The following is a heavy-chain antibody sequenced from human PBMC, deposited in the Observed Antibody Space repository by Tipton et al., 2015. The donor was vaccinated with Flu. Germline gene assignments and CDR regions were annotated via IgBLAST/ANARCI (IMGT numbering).Heavy chain of an antibody. CDR2: ICQSGST. D-gene: IGHD4-11*01. V-gene: IGHV4-38-2*02. CDR1: GDSIRSSDYY. J-gene: IGHJ5*02. CDR3: ARRDYSNYVSEPRNWFDL. Sequence: TLSLTCTVSGDSIRSSDYYWGWIRQPPGKGLEWTGNICQSGSTYDNPSLKSRVTISVDRSKNQFSLKLTSVTAADTAVYWCARRDYSNYVSEPRNWFDLWSQGTLVTVSS.